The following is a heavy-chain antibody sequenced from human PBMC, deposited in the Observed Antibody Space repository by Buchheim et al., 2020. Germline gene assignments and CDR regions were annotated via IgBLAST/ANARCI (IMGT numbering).Heavy chain of an antibody. CDR3: ARGYDFWSGYPTRWFDP. D-gene: IGHD3-3*01. CDR2: INHSGST. J-gene: IGHJ5*02. CDR1: GGSFSGYY. Sequence: QVQLQESGPGLVKPSQTLSLTCAVYGGSFSGYYWSWIRQPPGKGLEWIGEINHSGSTNYNPSLKSRVTISVDTSKNQFSLKLSSVTAADTAVYYCARGYDFWSGYPTRWFDPWGQGTL. V-gene: IGHV4-34*09.